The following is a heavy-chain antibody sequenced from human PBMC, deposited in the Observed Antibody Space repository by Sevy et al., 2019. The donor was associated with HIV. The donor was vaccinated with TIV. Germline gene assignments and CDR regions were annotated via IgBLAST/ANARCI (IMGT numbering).Heavy chain of an antibody. CDR1: GYTFTSYA. J-gene: IGHJ3*02. V-gene: IGHV1-3*01. D-gene: IGHD2-8*01. CDR2: INAGNGNT. CDR3: ARARRDCTNGLCYTKYAFDI. Sequence: ASVKVSCKASGYTFTSYAMHWVRQAPGQRLEWMGWINAGNGNTKYSQKFQGRVTITRDTSAGTSYMELSSLGSEDTAVYYCARARRDCTNGLCYTKYAFDIWGQGTMVTVSS.